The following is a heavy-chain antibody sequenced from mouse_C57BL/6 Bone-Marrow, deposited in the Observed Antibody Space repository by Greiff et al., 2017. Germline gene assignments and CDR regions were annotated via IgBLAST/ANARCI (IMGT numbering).Heavy chain of an antibody. J-gene: IGHJ1*03. D-gene: IGHD1-1*01. CDR3: VREDYGSSPYGYFDV. CDR1: GFSFNTYA. Sequence: EVHLVESGGGLVQPKGSLKLSCAASGFSFNTYAMNWVRQAPGKGLEWVARIRSKSNNYATYYADSVKDRFTISRDDSESMLYLQMNNLKTEDTAMYYCVREDYGSSPYGYFDVWGTGTTVTVSS. V-gene: IGHV10-1*01. CDR2: IRSKSNNYAT.